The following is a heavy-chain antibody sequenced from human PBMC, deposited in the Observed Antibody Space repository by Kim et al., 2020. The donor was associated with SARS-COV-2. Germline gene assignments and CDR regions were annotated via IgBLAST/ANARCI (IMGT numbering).Heavy chain of an antibody. V-gene: IGHV3-21*01. CDR2: ISSSSSYI. Sequence: GGSLRLSCAASGFTFSSYSMNWVRQAPGKGLEWVSSISSSSSYIYYADSVKGRFTISRDNAKNSLYLQMNSLRAEDTAVYYCARDEGSGYYYGHYWYFDLWGRGTLVTVSS. CDR3: ARDEGSGYYYGHYWYFDL. D-gene: IGHD3-22*01. J-gene: IGHJ2*01. CDR1: GFTFSSYS.